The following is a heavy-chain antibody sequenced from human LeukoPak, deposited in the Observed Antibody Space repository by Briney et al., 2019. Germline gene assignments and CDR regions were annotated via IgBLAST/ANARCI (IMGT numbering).Heavy chain of an antibody. J-gene: IGHJ5*02. D-gene: IGHD2-2*01. CDR2: INPNSGGT. CDR3: ARHTPTVVPAESWFDP. V-gene: IGHV1-2*02. CDR1: GYTFTGYY. Sequence: ASVKVSCKASGYTFTGYYMHWVRQAPGQGLEWMGWINPNSGGTNYAQKFLGRVTMTRDTSISTAYMELSRLRSDDTAVYYCARHTPTVVPAESWFDPWGQGTLVTVSS.